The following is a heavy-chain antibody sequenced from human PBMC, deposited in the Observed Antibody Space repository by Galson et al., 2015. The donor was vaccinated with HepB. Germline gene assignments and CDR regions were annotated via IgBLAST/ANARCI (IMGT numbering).Heavy chain of an antibody. V-gene: IGHV1-3*01. J-gene: IGHJ4*02. CDR1: GYSFTNYA. CDR2: IYAGNGDT. D-gene: IGHD2-2*01. CDR3: ARGASWGLDY. Sequence: SVKVSCKASGYSFTNYAIHWVRQAPGQRLEWMGWIYAGNGDTKYSENLHGRVTITRDTSASIAFMELNSLRSGDTAVYYCARGASWGLDYWGQGTPVTVSS.